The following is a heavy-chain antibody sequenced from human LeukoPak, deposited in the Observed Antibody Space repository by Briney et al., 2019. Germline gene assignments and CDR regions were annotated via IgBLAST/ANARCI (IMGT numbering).Heavy chain of an antibody. J-gene: IGHJ5*02. D-gene: IGHD3-22*01. Sequence: GGSLRLSCAASGFTFSSYWMSWVRQAPGKGLEWVANIKQDGSEKYYVDSVKGRFTISRDNAKNSLYLQMNSLRAEDTAVYYCARDNYDSSGYALGDWFDPWGQGTLVTVSS. CDR2: IKQDGSEK. CDR1: GFTFSSYW. CDR3: ARDNYDSSGYALGDWFDP. V-gene: IGHV3-7*01.